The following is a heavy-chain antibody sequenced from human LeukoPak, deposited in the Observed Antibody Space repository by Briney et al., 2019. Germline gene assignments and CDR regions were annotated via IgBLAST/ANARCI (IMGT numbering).Heavy chain of an antibody. CDR3: ARSYQLPSRNWFDP. CDR2: IYSGGST. D-gene: IGHD2-2*01. Sequence: GGSLRLSCAASGFTFSSYAMSWVRQAPGKGLEWVSVIYSGGSTYYADSVKGRFTISRDNSKNTLYLQMNSLRAEDTAVYYCARSYQLPSRNWFDPWGQGTLVTVSS. J-gene: IGHJ5*02. V-gene: IGHV3-66*01. CDR1: GFTFSSYA.